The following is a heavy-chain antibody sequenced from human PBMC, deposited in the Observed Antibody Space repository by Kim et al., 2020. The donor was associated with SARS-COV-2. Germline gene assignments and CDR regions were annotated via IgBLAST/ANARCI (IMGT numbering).Heavy chain of an antibody. Sequence: YADSVKGRFTISRDNAKNSLYLQMNSLRAEDTAVYYCAGPLYDILTGNDYWGQGTLVTVSS. D-gene: IGHD3-9*01. V-gene: IGHV3-21*01. J-gene: IGHJ4*02. CDR3: AGPLYDILTGNDY.